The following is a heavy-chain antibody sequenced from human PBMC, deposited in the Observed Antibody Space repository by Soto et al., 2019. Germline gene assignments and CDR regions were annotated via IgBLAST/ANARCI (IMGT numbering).Heavy chain of an antibody. CDR2: IYYSGST. V-gene: IGHV4-31*03. Sequence: PSETLSLTCTVSGGSISSGGYYWSWIRQHPGKGLEWIGYIYYSGSTYYNPSLKSRVTISVDTSKNQFSLKLSSVTAADTAVYYCASLNLRNYHYYGMDVWGQGTTVTVSS. CDR1: GGSISSGGYY. J-gene: IGHJ6*02. CDR3: ASLNLRNYHYYGMDV.